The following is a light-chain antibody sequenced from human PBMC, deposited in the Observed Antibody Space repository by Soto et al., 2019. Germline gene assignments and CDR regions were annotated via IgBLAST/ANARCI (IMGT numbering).Light chain of an antibody. CDR3: SSYTRRSTYA. CDR2: DVS. CDR1: SSDVGSYNV. J-gene: IGLJ1*01. V-gene: IGLV2-14*03. Sequence: CEMAQPASGAGPPGRSITTPCSGTSSDVGSYNVVSWYQQHPGKAPKLVIYDVSNRPSGVSPHFSGAKSGNTASLTIAGLQAEDEADYYCSSYTRRSTYAFGTGPKVTAL.